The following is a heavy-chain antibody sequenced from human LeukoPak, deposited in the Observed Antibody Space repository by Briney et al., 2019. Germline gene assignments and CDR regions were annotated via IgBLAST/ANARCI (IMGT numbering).Heavy chain of an antibody. CDR3: VRDRVGAIVVVPAATSGVHYYYYYGMDV. J-gene: IGHJ6*02. CDR1: GYTFTIYG. V-gene: IGHV1-18*01. D-gene: IGHD2-2*01. Sequence: ASVKVSCKASGYTFTIYGISWVRHAPGQGRECMGWISAYNGNTNYAQKLQGKVTMTTDTSTSTAYMELRSLRSDDTAVYYCVRDRVGAIVVVPAATSGVHYYYYYGMDVWGQGTTVTVSS. CDR2: ISAYNGNT.